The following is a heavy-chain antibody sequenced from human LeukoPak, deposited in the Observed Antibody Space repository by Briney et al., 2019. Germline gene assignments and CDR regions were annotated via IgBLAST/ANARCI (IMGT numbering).Heavy chain of an antibody. CDR3: ARDLRSYYDSSGYYY. V-gene: IGHV1-2*02. J-gene: IGHJ4*02. CDR2: INPNSGGT. Sequence: GASVKVSCKASGYTFTGYYMHWVRQAPGQGLEWMGWINPNSGGTNYAQKFQGRVTMTRDTSISTAYMELSRLGSDDTAVYYCARDLRSYYDSSGYYYWGQGTLVTVSS. D-gene: IGHD3-22*01. CDR1: GYTFTGYY.